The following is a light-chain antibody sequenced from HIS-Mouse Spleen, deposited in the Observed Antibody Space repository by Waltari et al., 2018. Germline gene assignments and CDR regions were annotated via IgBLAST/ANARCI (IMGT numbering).Light chain of an antibody. J-gene: IGLJ2*01. CDR2: EDS. Sequence: SYELTQPPSVSVSPGQTARTTCTGDALPKQSYSWYQQKSGQAPVLVIYEDSKRPSGIPERFSGSSSGTMATLTISGAQVEDEADYYCYSTDSSGNHRVFGGGTKLTVL. CDR1: ALPKQS. V-gene: IGLV3-10*01. CDR3: YSTDSSGNHRV.